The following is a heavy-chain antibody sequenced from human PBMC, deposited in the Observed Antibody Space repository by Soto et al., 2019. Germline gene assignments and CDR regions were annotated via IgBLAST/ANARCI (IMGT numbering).Heavy chain of an antibody. CDR2: ISAHNGNT. D-gene: IGHD1-1*01. V-gene: IGHV1-18*01. CDR1: GYGFTTYG. Sequence: QVHLVQSGAEVKKPGASVKVSCKGSGYGFTTYGITWVRQAPGQGLEWMAWISAHNGNTDYAQNRQGRVTVTRDTSTSTAYRELRSLRSDDTAVYYCARGRYGDYWGQGALVTVSS. CDR3: ARGRYGDY. J-gene: IGHJ4*02.